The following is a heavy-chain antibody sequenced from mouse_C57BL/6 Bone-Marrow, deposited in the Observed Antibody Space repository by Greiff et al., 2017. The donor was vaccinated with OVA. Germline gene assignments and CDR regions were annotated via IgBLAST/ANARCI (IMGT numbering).Heavy chain of an antibody. V-gene: IGHV2-5*01. CDR1: GFSLTSYG. Sequence: VQLVESGPGLVQPSQSLSITCTVSGFSLTSYGVHWVRQSPGKGLEWLGVIWRGGSTDYNAAFMSSLSITKDNSKSQVFFKMNSLQADDTAIYYCAKNGPYDGYYLYWYFDVWGTGTTVTVSS. CDR3: AKNGPYDGYYLYWYFDV. D-gene: IGHD2-3*01. CDR2: IWRGGST. J-gene: IGHJ1*03.